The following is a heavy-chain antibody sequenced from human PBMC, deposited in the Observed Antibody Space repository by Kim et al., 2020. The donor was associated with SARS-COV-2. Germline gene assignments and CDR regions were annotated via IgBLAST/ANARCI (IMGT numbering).Heavy chain of an antibody. D-gene: IGHD3-22*01. CDR3: ARGGPYYYDSSGPPNWFDP. CDR2: IIPIFGTA. J-gene: IGHJ5*02. V-gene: IGHV1-69*13. CDR1: GGTFSSYA. Sequence: SVKVSCKASGGTFSSYAISWVRQAPGQGLEWMGGIIPIFGTANYAQKFQGRVTITADESTSTAYMELSSLRSEDTAVYYCARGGPYYYDSSGPPNWFDPWGQGTLVTVSS.